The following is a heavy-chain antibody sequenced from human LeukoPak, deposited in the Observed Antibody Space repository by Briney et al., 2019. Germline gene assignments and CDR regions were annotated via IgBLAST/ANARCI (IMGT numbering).Heavy chain of an antibody. CDR1: GFTFSSYA. Sequence: PGGSLSLSCAASGFTFSSYAMHWVRQAPGKGLEYVSAISSNGGSTYYANSVKGRFTISRDNSKDTLYLQMGSLRVEDMAVYYCARARGYDTRDFVHWGQGTLVTVSS. D-gene: IGHD2-8*01. CDR2: ISSNGGST. J-gene: IGHJ4*02. CDR3: ARARGYDTRDFVH. V-gene: IGHV3-64*01.